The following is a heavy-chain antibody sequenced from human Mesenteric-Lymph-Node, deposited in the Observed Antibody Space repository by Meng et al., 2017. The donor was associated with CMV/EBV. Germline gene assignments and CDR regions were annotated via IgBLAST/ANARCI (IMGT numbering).Heavy chain of an antibody. CDR3: ARGVVQMGPDV. Sequence: ETLSLTCAASGLSFTTYSMNWVRQAPGKGLEWVSSISSSSSYIYYADSVKGRFTISRDNAKNSLYLQMNSLRAEDTAVYYCARGVVQMGPDVWGQGTTVTVSS. V-gene: IGHV3-21*01. CDR2: ISSSSSYI. D-gene: IGHD1-1*01. CDR1: GLSFTTYS. J-gene: IGHJ6*02.